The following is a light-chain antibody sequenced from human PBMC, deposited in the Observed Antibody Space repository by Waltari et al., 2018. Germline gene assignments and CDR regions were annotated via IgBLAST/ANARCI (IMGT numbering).Light chain of an antibody. CDR1: QGISRY. Sequence: IQLTQSPSSLSASIGDRVTITCRASQGISRYLAWYQQKPGRAPKLLIFSASTLQSGVPSRFSGSGSGTDFTLTISSLRPEDFATYYCQQSYSTPYTFGQGTKLEIK. CDR3: QQSYSTPYT. V-gene: IGKV1-9*01. J-gene: IGKJ2*01. CDR2: SAS.